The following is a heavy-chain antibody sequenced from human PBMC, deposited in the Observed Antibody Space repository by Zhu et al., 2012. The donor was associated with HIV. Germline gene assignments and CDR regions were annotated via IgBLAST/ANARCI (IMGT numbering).Heavy chain of an antibody. CDR3: AKGAAANYHYYYYMDV. CDR1: GFTFNKYA. D-gene: IGHD3-10*01. J-gene: IGHJ6*03. CDR2: ISWSGEAT. Sequence: EVQLVESGGNVIQPGGSLRLSCAASGFTFNKYAMHWARQAPGKGLEWISLISWSGEATYYTGSVEGRFTISRDNSKNSLYLQMNSLRPEDTALYYCAKGAAANYHYYYYMDVWGKGTTVSVSS. V-gene: IGHV3-43*01.